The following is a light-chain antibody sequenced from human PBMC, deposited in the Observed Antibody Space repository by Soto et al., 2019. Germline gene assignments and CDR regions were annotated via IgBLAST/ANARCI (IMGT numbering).Light chain of an antibody. CDR1: QAIRSN. CDR3: QQYTNWPLI. V-gene: IGKV3-15*01. CDR2: GAS. Sequence: EIVMTQSPATLSLSPGERATVSCRASQAIRSNLAWYQQKPGQAPRLLIYGASTRATGIPARFSGSGSGTEFTLTISSLQSADFAVYYCQQYTNWPLIFGQGTRLEIK. J-gene: IGKJ5*01.